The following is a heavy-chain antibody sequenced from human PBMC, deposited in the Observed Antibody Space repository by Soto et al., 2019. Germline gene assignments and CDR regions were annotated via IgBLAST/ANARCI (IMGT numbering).Heavy chain of an antibody. J-gene: IGHJ4*02. CDR3: ARSRRDGYSYGLNYFDY. V-gene: IGHV1-18*01. Sequence: GASVKVSCKASGYTFTSYGISWVRQAPGQGLEWMGRIIANNGKANYAQKLQGRVTITTDKSTSTAYMELSSLRSEDTAVYYCARSRRDGYSYGLNYFDYWGQGTLVTVSS. D-gene: IGHD5-18*01. CDR2: IIANNGKA. CDR1: GYTFTSYG.